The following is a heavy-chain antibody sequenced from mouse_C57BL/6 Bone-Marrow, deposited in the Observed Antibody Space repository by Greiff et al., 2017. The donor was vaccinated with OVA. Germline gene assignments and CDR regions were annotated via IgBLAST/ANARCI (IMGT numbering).Heavy chain of an antibody. CDR2: INPYNGGT. Sequence: VQLKESGPVLVKPGASVKMSCKASGYTFTDYYMNWVKQSHGKSLEWIGVINPYNGGTSYNQKFKGKATLTVDKSSSTAYMELNSLTSEDSAVYYCARLGIYYGSSYGGYFDYWGQGTTLTVSS. J-gene: IGHJ2*01. V-gene: IGHV1-19*01. D-gene: IGHD1-1*01. CDR3: ARLGIYYGSSYGGYFDY. CDR1: GYTFTDYY.